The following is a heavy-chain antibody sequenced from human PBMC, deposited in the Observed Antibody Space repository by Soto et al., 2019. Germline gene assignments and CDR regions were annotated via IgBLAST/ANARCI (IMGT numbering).Heavy chain of an antibody. D-gene: IGHD3-10*01. Sequence: QVQLVESGGGVVQPGRSLRLSCAASGFTFSSYAMHWVRQAPGKGLEWVAVISYDGSNKYYADSVKGRFTISRDNSKNTLYLQMNSLRAEDTAVYYCASLPCMVRGVSLNSHVDYWGQGTLVTVSS. CDR1: GFTFSSYA. CDR3: ASLPCMVRGVSLNSHVDY. J-gene: IGHJ4*02. V-gene: IGHV3-30-3*01. CDR2: ISYDGSNK.